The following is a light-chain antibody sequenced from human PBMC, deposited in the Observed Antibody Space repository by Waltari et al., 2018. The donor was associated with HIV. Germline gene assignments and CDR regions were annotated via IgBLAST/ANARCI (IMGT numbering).Light chain of an antibody. Sequence: EIVLTPSPGTLSLSPGERATLSCRASHGVSSSNLAWYQQRPGQGPRLLIYGASSRATGIPDRFSGSGSGTAFTLTISRLEPEDCAVYYCQQYGSSPRTFGQGTKVEIK. CDR1: HGVSSSN. V-gene: IGKV3-20*01. J-gene: IGKJ1*01. CDR3: QQYGSSPRT. CDR2: GAS.